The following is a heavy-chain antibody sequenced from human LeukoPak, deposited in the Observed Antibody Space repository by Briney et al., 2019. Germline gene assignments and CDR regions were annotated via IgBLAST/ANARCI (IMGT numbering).Heavy chain of an antibody. CDR2: INPNSGGT. J-gene: IGHJ4*02. V-gene: IGHV1-2*02. CDR3: AREVAAYGSFDY. D-gene: IGHD3-10*01. Sequence: ASVTVSCRASGYTFTGYYMHWVRQAPGQGLEWMGWINPNSGGTDYAQKFQGRVTMTRDTSISTAYMELSRLRSDDTAVYYCAREVAAYGSFDYWGQGTLVTVSS. CDR1: GYTFTGYY.